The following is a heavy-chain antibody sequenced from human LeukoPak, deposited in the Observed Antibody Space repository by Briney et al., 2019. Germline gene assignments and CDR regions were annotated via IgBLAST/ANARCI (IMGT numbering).Heavy chain of an antibody. Sequence: GGSLRLSCAVSGFSFTNFAFNWVRQAPGKGLEWVSSISSSGGTTDYAVSVKGRFSISRDNSRNTLFLHMNSPRAEDTAIYYCARDLATMVTALGLDVWGQGTTVAVSS. J-gene: IGHJ6*02. CDR1: GFSFTNFA. CDR3: ARDLATMVTALGLDV. D-gene: IGHD5-18*01. CDR2: ISSSGGTT. V-gene: IGHV3-23*01.